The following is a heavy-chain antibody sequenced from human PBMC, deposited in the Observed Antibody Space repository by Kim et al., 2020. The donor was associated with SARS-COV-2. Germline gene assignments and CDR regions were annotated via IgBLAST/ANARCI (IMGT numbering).Heavy chain of an antibody. J-gene: IGHJ4*02. CDR3: AIDYLRQGGTMFDS. Sequence: GGSLRLSCAASGFSFSSYAMSWVRQAPGKGLEWVSAIEGGYDTFYAASVKGRFTISRDNSKNTLYMQMSSLGAEDTAVYYCAIDYLRQGGTMFDSWGPGTLVTVSS. V-gene: IGHV3-23*01. CDR1: GFSFSSYA. D-gene: IGHD1-1*01. CDR2: IEGGYDT.